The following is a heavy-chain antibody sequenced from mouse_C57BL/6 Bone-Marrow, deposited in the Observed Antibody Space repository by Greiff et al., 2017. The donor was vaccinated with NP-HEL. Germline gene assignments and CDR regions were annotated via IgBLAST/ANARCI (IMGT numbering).Heavy chain of an antibody. V-gene: IGHV1-81*01. CDR3: ANYYDYDENFDY. J-gene: IGHJ2*01. Sequence: VQRVESGAELARPGASVKLSCKASGYTFTSYGISWVKQRTGQGLEWIGEIYPRSGNTYYNEKFKGKATLTADKSSSTAYMELRSLTSEDSAVYFCANYYDYDENFDYWGQGTTLTVSS. CDR1: GYTFTSYG. CDR2: IYPRSGNT. D-gene: IGHD2-4*01.